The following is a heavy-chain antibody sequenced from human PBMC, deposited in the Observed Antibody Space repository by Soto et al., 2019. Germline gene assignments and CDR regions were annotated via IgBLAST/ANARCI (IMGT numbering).Heavy chain of an antibody. CDR1: GDSISNGRYY. Sequence: QVQLQESGPGLVKPSQTLSLTCTVSGDSISNGRYYWSWIRQHPGKALEWIGYISYSGRPYYNPSPQRRLTISLDTSENQFSLQLSFVTAADTAIYYCARAREYYDSEFDPWGQGTLVAVSS. CDR2: ISYSGRP. V-gene: IGHV4-31*03. J-gene: IGHJ5*02. CDR3: ARAREYYDSEFDP. D-gene: IGHD3-22*01.